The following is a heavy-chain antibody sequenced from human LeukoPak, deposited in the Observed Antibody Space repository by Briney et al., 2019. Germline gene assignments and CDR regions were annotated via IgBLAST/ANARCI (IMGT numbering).Heavy chain of an antibody. Sequence: GGSLRLSCVTSGFRFSNFEMNWVRQPPGKGLEWVSHISTGTYKAYSDSVKGRFTISRDNAKNSLYLQMNSLRAEDTAVYYCARDLNWETYWGQGTLVSVSS. CDR1: GFRFSNFE. D-gene: IGHD7-27*01. CDR2: ISTGTYK. V-gene: IGHV3-69-1*01. J-gene: IGHJ4*02. CDR3: ARDLNWETY.